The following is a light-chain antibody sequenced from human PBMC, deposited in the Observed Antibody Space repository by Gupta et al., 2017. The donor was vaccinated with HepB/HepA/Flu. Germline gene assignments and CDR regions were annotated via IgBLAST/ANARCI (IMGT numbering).Light chain of an antibody. J-gene: IGKJ2*03. Sequence: EIVLTQSPVTLSSSPGERATLSFRASQNVNTYLAWYEQKPGQGPRLLIYGASTSATGIPARFSGSGSGSDLTLTVISLEPEDFAVYVCQQDSDRRHRFGQGTKLEIK. CDR1: QNVNTY. CDR3: QQDSDRRHR. V-gene: IGKV3-11*01. CDR2: GAS.